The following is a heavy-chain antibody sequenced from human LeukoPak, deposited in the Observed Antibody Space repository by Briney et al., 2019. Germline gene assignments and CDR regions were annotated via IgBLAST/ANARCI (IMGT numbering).Heavy chain of an antibody. CDR3: ARGKWFGELWYGYMDV. D-gene: IGHD3-10*01. V-gene: IGHV3-9*01. Sequence: GGSLRLSCAASGFTFDDYAMHWVRQAPGKGLEWVSGISWNSGSIGYADSVKGRFTISRDNAKNSLYLQMNSLRAEDTALYYCARGKWFGELWYGYMDVWAKGPRSPSP. J-gene: IGHJ6*03. CDR1: GFTFDDYA. CDR2: ISWNSGSI.